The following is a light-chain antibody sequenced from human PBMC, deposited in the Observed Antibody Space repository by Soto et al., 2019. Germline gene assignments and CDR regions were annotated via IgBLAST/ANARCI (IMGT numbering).Light chain of an antibody. V-gene: IGKV3-20*01. Sequence: EIVMTQSPATLSVSPGARATLSCRASQNVSSNLAWYQQRPGQAPRLLIYGASSRATGIPDRFSGSGSGTDFTLTISRLEPEDSAVYYCQHYGNSPLTFGGGTKVEIK. CDR2: GAS. CDR3: QHYGNSPLT. CDR1: QNVSSN. J-gene: IGKJ4*01.